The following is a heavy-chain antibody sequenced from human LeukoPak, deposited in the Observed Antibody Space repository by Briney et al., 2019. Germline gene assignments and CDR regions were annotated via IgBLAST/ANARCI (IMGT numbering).Heavy chain of an antibody. D-gene: IGHD3-16*01. Sequence: GGSLRLSCAASGFTFSDYYMSWIRQAPGKGLEWVSHISSSGSTIHYADSVKGRFTISRDNAKNSLHLQMNSLRAEDTAVYYCARDLWGSSTSGNHWFDSWGQGTLVTVSS. CDR1: GFTFSDYY. J-gene: IGHJ5*01. CDR2: ISSSGSTI. V-gene: IGHV3-11*01. CDR3: ARDLWGSSTSGNHWFDS.